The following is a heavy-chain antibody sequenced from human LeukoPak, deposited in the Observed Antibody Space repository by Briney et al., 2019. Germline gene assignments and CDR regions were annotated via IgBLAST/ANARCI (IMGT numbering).Heavy chain of an antibody. CDR3: IRVNNGYAKDFDY. D-gene: IGHD2-8*01. J-gene: IGHJ4*02. CDR1: GFTFSTYW. CDR2: SRNKANSYTT. Sequence: PGGSLRLSCAASGFTFSTYWMTWVRQAPGKGLEWVGRSRNKANSYTTEYAASVRGRFTISRDDSKNSLYLQMNSLKIEDTAVYYCIRVNNGYAKDFDYWGQGTLVTVSS. V-gene: IGHV3-72*01.